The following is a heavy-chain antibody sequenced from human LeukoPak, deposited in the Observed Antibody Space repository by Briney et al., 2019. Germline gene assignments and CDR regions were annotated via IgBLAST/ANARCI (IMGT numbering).Heavy chain of an antibody. V-gene: IGHV4-39*01. Sequence: KPSETLSLTCTVSGGSISGSSYYWGWIRQPPGKGLEWIGSIYYSGSTYYNPSLKSRVTISVDTSKNQFSLKLSSVTAADTAVYYCARHWNRGSRDYWGQGTLVTVSS. CDR1: GGSISGSSYY. J-gene: IGHJ4*02. CDR3: ARHWNRGSRDY. D-gene: IGHD1-26*01. CDR2: IYYSGST.